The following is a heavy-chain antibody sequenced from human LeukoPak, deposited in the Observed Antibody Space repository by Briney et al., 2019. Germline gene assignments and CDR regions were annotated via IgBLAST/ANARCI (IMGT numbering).Heavy chain of an antibody. CDR3: ARSTVVTIDY. D-gene: IGHD4-23*01. CDR1: GGSISSGSYY. J-gene: IGHJ4*02. CDR2: IYTSGST. Sequence: SETLSLTCTVSGGSISSGSYYWSWIRQPAGKGLEWIGRIYTSGSTNYNPSLKSRVTISVDTSKNQFSLKLSSVTAADTAVYYCARSTVVTIDYWGQGTLVTVS. V-gene: IGHV4-61*02.